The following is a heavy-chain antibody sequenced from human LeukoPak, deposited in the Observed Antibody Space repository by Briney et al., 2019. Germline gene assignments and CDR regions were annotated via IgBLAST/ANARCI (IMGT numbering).Heavy chain of an antibody. CDR3: ARQMGYGSGSYYMVY. V-gene: IGHV5-10-1*01. Sequence: TGESLKISCKGSGYSFTSYWISGVRQLPGKGLEWMGRIDPIDSYTNYSPSFHGHVTISADKSISTAYLQWSSLKASDTAMYYCARQMGYGSGSYYMVYWGQGTLVTVSS. J-gene: IGHJ4*02. D-gene: IGHD3-10*01. CDR2: IDPIDSYT. CDR1: GYSFTSYW.